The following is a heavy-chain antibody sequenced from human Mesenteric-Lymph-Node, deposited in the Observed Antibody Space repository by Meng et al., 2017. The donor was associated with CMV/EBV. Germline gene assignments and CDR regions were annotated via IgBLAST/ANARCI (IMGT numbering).Heavy chain of an antibody. CDR1: GGSVSSGSYY. CDR3: AATGSGSYYEDAFDI. J-gene: IGHJ3*02. Sequence: LRLSCTVSGGSVSSGSYYWSWIRQPPGKGLEWIGYIYYSGSTNYNPSLKSRVTISVDTSKNQFSLKLSSVTAADTAVYYCAATGSGSYYEDAFDIWGQGTMVTVSS. V-gene: IGHV4-61*01. CDR2: IYYSGST. D-gene: IGHD1-26*01.